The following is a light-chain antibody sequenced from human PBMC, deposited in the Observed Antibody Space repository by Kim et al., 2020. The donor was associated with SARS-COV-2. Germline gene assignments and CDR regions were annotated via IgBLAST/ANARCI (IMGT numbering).Light chain of an antibody. CDR3: SSYSGGSTLVV. J-gene: IGLJ2*01. Sequence: QSTASAGTGPSSDVGVYDYVAWYQQHPGKAPKLIMYDVTRRSSGVSNRFSASKSGNTASLTISGLQADDEADYYCSSYSGGSTLVVFGGGTQLTVL. CDR2: DVT. V-gene: IGLV2-14*03. CDR1: SSDVGVYDY.